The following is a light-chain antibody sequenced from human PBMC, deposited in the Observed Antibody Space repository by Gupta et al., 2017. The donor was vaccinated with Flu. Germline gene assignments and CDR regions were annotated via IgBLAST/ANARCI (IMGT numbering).Light chain of an antibody. J-gene: IGKJ1*01. CDR3: QQYNNWWT. Sequence: PGERATLSCRASQSVSSNLAWYQQKPGQAPRLLIYGASTRATGIPARFSGSGSGTEFTLTISSLQSEDFAVYYCQQYNNWWTFGQGTKVEIK. V-gene: IGKV3-15*01. CDR1: QSVSSN. CDR2: GAS.